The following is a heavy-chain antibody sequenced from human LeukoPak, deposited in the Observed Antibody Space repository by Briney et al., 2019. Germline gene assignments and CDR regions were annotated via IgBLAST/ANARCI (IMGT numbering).Heavy chain of an antibody. D-gene: IGHD3-22*01. CDR2: ISYDGSNK. V-gene: IGHV3-30-3*01. CDR1: GFTFSSYA. CDR3: ARGGYYDSSMGYFQH. J-gene: IGHJ1*01. Sequence: PGGSLRLSCAASGFTFSSYAMHWVRQAPGKGLEWVAVISYDGSNKYYADSVKGRFTISRDNSKNTLYLQMNSLRAEDTAVYYCARGGYYDSSMGYFQHWGQGTLVTVSS.